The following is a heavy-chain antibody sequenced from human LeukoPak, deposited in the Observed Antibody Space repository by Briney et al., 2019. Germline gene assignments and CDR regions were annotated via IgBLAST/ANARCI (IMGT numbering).Heavy chain of an antibody. CDR1: GFTVSSNY. CDR2: LYSGGST. D-gene: IGHD5-24*01. CDR3: AREMGSQGEY. Sequence: GGSLRLSCAASGFTVSSNYMSWVRQAPGKGLEWVSVLYSGGSTYYADSAKGRFTISRDSSKNTLYLQMNSLRAEDTAVYYCAREMGSQGEYWGQGTLVTVSS. J-gene: IGHJ4*02. V-gene: IGHV3-66*02.